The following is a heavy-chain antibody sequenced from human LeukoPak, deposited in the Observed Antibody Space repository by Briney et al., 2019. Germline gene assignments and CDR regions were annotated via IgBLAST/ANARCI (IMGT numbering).Heavy chain of an antibody. CDR2: LAYDESSQ. CDR3: ARDLWGNSDY. Sequence: GGSLRHSCVASGFTLRNYGMHWVRQTPGTGLEWVALLAYDESSQNYADSVKGRFTVSRDTSRNTLYLQMNNLRVEDTAVYHCARDLWGNSDYWGQGTLVTVSS. J-gene: IGHJ4*01. D-gene: IGHD7-27*01. CDR1: GFTLRNYG. V-gene: IGHV3-30*03.